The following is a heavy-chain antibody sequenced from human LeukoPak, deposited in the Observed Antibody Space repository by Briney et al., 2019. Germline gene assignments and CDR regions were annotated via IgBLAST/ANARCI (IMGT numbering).Heavy chain of an antibody. J-gene: IGHJ4*02. CDR2: IYHSGST. D-gene: IGHD2-15*01. Sequence: SETLSLTCSVSTDSTNTYYWSWIRQSPGKGLEWIGHIYHSGSTDYNPSFKSRVTVSIDMSKKEFSLKLTSVTVADTAMYYCVRLRWELLAPEFDHWGQGAFVIVSS. V-gene: IGHV4-59*01. CDR1: TDSTNTYY. CDR3: VRLRWELLAPEFDH.